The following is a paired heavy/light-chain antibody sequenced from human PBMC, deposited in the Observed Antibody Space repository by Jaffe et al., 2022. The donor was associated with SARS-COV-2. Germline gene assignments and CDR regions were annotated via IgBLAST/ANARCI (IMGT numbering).Heavy chain of an antibody. CDR1: GFTFSDYY. D-gene: IGHD4-4*01. V-gene: IGHV3-11*01. J-gene: IGHJ4*02. CDR3: ARAPVTTADFDY. CDR2: ISSSGSTI. Sequence: QVQLVESGGGLVKPGGSLRLSCAASGFTFSDYYMSWIRQAPGKGLEWVSYISSSGSTIYYADSVKGRFTISRDNAKNSLYLQMNSLRAEDTAVYYCARAPVTTADFDYWGQGTLVTVSS.
Light chain of an antibody. V-gene: IGLV2-14*01. CDR1: SSDVGGYNY. CDR2: EVS. J-gene: IGLJ1*01. Sequence: QSALTQPASVSGSPGQSITISCTGTSSDVGGYNYVSWYQQHPGKAPKLMIYEVSNRPSGVPDRFSGSKSGNTASLTISGLQAEDEADYYCSSYTSSSTYVFGTGTKVTVL. CDR3: SSYTSSSTYV.